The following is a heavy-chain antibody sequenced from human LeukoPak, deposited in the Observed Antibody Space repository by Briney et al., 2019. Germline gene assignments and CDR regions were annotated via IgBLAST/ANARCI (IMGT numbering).Heavy chain of an antibody. CDR3: ARGWLEPVDC. CDR1: GCSFSTYW. V-gene: IGHV3-74*01. Sequence: GGSLRLSCAASGCSFSTYWMHWGRQAPGKGLVWVARIKPDGSTSIYADSVKGRLPISRENANNTLYLQLSSLKADHTAVYYCARGWLEPVDCWAQRPLVRVSS. D-gene: IGHD6-19*01. CDR2: IKPDGSTS. J-gene: IGHJ4*02.